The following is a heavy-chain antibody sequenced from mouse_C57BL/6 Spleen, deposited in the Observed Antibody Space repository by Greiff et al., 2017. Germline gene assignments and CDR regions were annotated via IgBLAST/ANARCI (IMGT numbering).Heavy chain of an antibody. D-gene: IGHD1-1*01. CDR1: GYAFSSYW. V-gene: IGHV1-80*01. CDR3: ARSEYYGSSRYFDV. Sequence: LVESGAELVKPGASVKISCKASGYAFSSYWMNWVKLRPGKGLEWIGQIYPGDGDTNYNGKFKGKATLTADKSSSTAYMQLSSLTSEDSAVYFCARSEYYGSSRYFDVWGTGTTVTVSS. J-gene: IGHJ1*03. CDR2: IYPGDGDT.